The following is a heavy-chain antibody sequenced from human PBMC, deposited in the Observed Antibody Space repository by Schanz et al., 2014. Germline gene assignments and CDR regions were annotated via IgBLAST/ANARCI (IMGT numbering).Heavy chain of an antibody. D-gene: IGHD2-21*02. Sequence: EVQLVESGGSLVQPGGSLRLSCAASGFTFRSYSMNWVRQAPGKGLEWVSSISSSSSYISYADSVKGRFTISRDNAKNSLYLQMNSLRAEDTAVYYCARPSDSSWYMDVWGKGTTXTVS. CDR2: ISSSSSYI. CDR1: GFTFRSYS. J-gene: IGHJ6*03. CDR3: ARPSDSSWYMDV. V-gene: IGHV3-21*01.